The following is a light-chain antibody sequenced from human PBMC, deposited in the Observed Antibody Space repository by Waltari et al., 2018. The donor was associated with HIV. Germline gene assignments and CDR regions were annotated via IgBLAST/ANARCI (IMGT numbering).Light chain of an antibody. CDR3: QSLYGSNPV. J-gene: IGLJ3*02. CDR1: SGSIASNF. Sequence: NFMLTQSHSVSESPGKTVTISCTGNSGSIASNFVQWYQQRPGSAPRNVIYEDNRRPSVVPDRFSGSIDTSSNSASLTISGLKTEDEADYYCQSLYGSNPVFGGGTKLTVL. CDR2: EDN. V-gene: IGLV6-57*02.